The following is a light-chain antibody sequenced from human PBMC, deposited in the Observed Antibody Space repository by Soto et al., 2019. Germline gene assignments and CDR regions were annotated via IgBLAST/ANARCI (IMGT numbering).Light chain of an antibody. CDR3: CSYAGSSIFVV. V-gene: IGLV2-11*01. J-gene: IGLJ2*01. CDR1: SSDVGGYNY. Sequence: QSALTQPRSVSGSPGQSVTISCTGTSSDVGGYNYVSWYQQHPGKAPKLMIYEVNLRPSGVSNRFSASKSGNTASLTISGLQAEDEADYYCCSYAGSSIFVVFGGGTKLTVL. CDR2: EVN.